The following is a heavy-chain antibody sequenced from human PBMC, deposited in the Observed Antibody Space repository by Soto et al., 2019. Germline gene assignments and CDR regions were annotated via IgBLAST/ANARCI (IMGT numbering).Heavy chain of an antibody. CDR3: AKSRCQQGPFDY. V-gene: IGHV2-5*02. CDR1: GFSLISNGVG. CDR2: LSSDDDK. J-gene: IGHJ4*02. Sequence: QITLKESGPPLVKPTQTRTLTCTFSGFSLISNGVGVGWIRQPPGKALEWLALLSSDDDKRYSPSLRTRLTIPEDTSKPLVVLTTTNMDPVDTATYYCAKSRCQQGPFDYWGQGTLVTVSS.